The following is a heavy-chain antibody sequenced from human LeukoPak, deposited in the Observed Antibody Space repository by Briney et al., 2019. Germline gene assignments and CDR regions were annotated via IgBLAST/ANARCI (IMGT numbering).Heavy chain of an antibody. J-gene: IGHJ4*02. CDR3: ARSSFCSGGTCYSSLDY. Sequence: ASVKVSCKASGYTFTSHGISWVRQAPGQGLEWMGWISTYNANTNYAQTLQGRVTMTTDTSTSTAYMELRSLRSDDTAIYYCARSSFCSGGTCYSSLDYWGQGTLVTVSS. D-gene: IGHD2-15*01. V-gene: IGHV1-18*01. CDR2: ISTYNANT. CDR1: GYTFTSHG.